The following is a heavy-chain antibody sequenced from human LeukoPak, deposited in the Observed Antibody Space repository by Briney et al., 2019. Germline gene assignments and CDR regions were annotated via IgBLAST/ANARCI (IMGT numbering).Heavy chain of an antibody. Sequence: GGSLRLSCAASGFTFSSFGMHWVRQAPGKGLEWVAFIHYDGNFKYYADSVKGRFTISRDNSKHTLYLQMNSLRPEDTAVYYCAKDVLAFCGGDCYSLGYWGQGTLVTVSS. J-gene: IGHJ4*02. V-gene: IGHV3-30*02. D-gene: IGHD2-21*02. CDR1: GFTFSSFG. CDR2: IHYDGNFK. CDR3: AKDVLAFCGGDCYSLGY.